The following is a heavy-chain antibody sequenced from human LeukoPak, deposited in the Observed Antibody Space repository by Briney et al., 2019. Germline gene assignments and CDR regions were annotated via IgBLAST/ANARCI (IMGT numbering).Heavy chain of an antibody. J-gene: IGHJ4*02. V-gene: IGHV3-66*04. Sequence: GGSLRLSCAASEFSVGSNYMTWVRQAPGKGLEWVSLIYSGGSTYYAVSVKGRFTISRDNSKNTLYLQMNSLRAEDTAVYYCAKPGDINAVYFDYWGQGTLVTVSS. CDR2: IYSGGST. CDR1: EFSVGSNY. D-gene: IGHD4-17*01. CDR3: AKPGDINAVYFDY.